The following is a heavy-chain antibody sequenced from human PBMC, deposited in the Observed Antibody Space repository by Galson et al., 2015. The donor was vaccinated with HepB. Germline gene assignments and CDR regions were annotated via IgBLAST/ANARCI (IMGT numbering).Heavy chain of an antibody. V-gene: IGHV3-23*01. CDR3: AKDQGYSSGWYPKPFDY. Sequence: SLRLSCAASGFTFSSYAMSWVRQAPGKGLEWVSAISGSGGSTYYADSVKGRFTISRDNSKNTLYLQMNSLRAEDTAVYYCAKDQGYSSGWYPKPFDYWGQGTLVTVSS. CDR1: GFTFSSYA. CDR2: ISGSGGST. D-gene: IGHD6-19*01. J-gene: IGHJ4*02.